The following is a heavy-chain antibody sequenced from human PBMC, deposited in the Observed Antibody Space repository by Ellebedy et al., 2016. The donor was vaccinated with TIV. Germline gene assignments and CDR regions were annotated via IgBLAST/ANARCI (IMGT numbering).Heavy chain of an antibody. CDR2: IYDRGTT. CDR1: GGSISSYY. Sequence: MPSETLSLTCTVSGGSISSYYCSWIRQPPGTGLAWIGHIYDRGTTNYNSSLRSRVTISVDTSMNQFSLKLSSVTAADTAVYYCARSNCTSARCYAHNYFDPWGQGTLVTVSS. J-gene: IGHJ5*02. V-gene: IGHV4-59*08. CDR3: ARSNCTSARCYAHNYFDP. D-gene: IGHD2-2*01.